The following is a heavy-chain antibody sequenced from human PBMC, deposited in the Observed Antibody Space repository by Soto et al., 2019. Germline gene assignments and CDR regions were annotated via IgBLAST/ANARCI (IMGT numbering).Heavy chain of an antibody. D-gene: IGHD3-3*01. CDR3: ATVPYDFWSGYSTYYFDY. V-gene: IGHV3-23*01. CDR2: ISGCGSST. CDR1: GFTFSSYS. J-gene: IGHJ4*02. Sequence: PGGSLRLSCAASGFTFSSYSMHWVRQAPGKGLEWVSRISGCGSSTYYADSVKGRFTISGDNSKNTLYLQMNSLRAEDTAVYYCATVPYDFWSGYSTYYFDYWGQGTLVTVSS.